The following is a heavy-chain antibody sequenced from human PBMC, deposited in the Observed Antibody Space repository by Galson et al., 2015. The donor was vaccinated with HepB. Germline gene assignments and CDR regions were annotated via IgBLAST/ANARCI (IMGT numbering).Heavy chain of an antibody. V-gene: IGHV4-31*03. Sequence: TLSLTCTVSGGSISSGGYYWSWIRQHPGKGLEWIGYIYYSGSTYYTPSLKRRVTISVDTSKDPFSLKLSSVTAADPAVYYCARRASYGDYVSHAFDIWGQGTMVTVSS. J-gene: IGHJ3*02. CDR2: IYYSGST. D-gene: IGHD4-17*01. CDR3: ARRASYGDYVSHAFDI. CDR1: GGSISSGGYY.